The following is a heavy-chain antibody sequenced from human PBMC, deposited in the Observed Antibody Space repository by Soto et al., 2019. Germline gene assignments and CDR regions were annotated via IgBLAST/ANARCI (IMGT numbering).Heavy chain of an antibody. CDR1: GGYFSGYY. J-gene: IGHJ6*02. CDR3: AYGADFWRGYDGGGSYDYGMDV. CDR2: INQSGST. D-gene: IGHD3-3*01. Sequence: PSETLSLTRAVYGGYFSGYYWSWIRQPPGEGLGWVGKINQSGSTKNNRCLKRRVSISVDRSKNGFSLKLSSVTAPDRAVYYCAYGADFWRGYDGGGSYDYGMDVWGQGTTVT. V-gene: IGHV4-34*01.